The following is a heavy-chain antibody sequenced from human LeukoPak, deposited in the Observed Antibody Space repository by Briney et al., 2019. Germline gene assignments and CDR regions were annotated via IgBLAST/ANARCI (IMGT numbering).Heavy chain of an antibody. D-gene: IGHD3-3*01. CDR1: GGSIGSSSYY. Sequence: SETLSLTCTVSGGSIGSSSYYWGWIRQPPGKGLEWIGSIFRTGSTYYSASLKSRVSISVDTSKNQFSLKLSSVTAADTAVYYCARDKYYDFWSGYWSWGQGTLVTVSS. V-gene: IGHV4-39*02. J-gene: IGHJ5*02. CDR3: ARDKYYDFWSGYWS. CDR2: IFRTGST.